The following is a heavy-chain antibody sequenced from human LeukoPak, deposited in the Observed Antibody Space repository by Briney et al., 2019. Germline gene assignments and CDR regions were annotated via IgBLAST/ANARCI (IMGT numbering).Heavy chain of an antibody. J-gene: IGHJ6*02. V-gene: IGHV3-30*04. CDR2: ISYDGSNK. CDR3: ARVLPYYYGMDV. CDR1: GFTFSSYA. Sequence: GGSLRLSCAASGFTFSSYAMHWVRQAPGKGLEWVAVISYDGSNKYYADSVKGRFTISRDNSKNTLYLQMNSLRAEDTAVYYCARVLPYYYGMDVWGQGTMVTVSS.